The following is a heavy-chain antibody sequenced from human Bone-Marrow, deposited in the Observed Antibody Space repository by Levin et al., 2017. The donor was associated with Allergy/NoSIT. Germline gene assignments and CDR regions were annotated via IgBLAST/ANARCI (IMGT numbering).Heavy chain of an antibody. CDR2: ISYDGKIQ. Sequence: GESLKISCAASGFTFSNYAMHWVRQAPGKGLEWVALISYDGKIQDYADSVRGRFTISRDNSKNTLFLQTNSLGADDASIYYCARPFYYDDSGGSYWDWHFDLWGRGALVTVSS. V-gene: IGHV3-30*04. CDR1: GFTFSNYA. J-gene: IGHJ2*01. D-gene: IGHD3-22*01. CDR3: ARPFYYDDSGGSYWDWHFDL.